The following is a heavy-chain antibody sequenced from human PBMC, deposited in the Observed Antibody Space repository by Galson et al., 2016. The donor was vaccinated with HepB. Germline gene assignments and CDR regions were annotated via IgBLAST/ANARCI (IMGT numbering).Heavy chain of an antibody. CDR3: ARVVTAAAV. D-gene: IGHD2-15*01. V-gene: IGHV3-53*01. J-gene: IGHJ4*02. CDR2: IYTDGIT. CDR1: GFTVSSNY. Sequence: SLRLSCAASGFTVSSNYMTWVRQAPGKGLEWVSVIYTDGITYYADSVKGRFTIARDNSKNMLYLQMNSLRGEDTAVYYCARVVTAAAVWGQGTLVTVSS.